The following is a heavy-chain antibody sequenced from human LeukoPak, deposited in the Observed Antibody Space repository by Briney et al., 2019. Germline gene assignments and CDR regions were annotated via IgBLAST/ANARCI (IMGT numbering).Heavy chain of an antibody. J-gene: IGHJ6*02. Sequence: GGSLRLSCAASGFPFNAYWMSWVRQAPGKGLEWVANIKQDGSEQYYVDSVKGRFTISRDNAKNSLYLQMNSLRAEDTAVYYCAREEYYYYHLDVWGQGTTVTVSS. V-gene: IGHV3-7*03. CDR1: GFPFNAYW. CDR3: AREEYYYYHLDV. CDR2: IKQDGSEQ.